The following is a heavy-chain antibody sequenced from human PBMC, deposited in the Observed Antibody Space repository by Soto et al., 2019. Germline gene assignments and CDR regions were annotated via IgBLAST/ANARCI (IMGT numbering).Heavy chain of an antibody. D-gene: IGHD5-18*01. CDR2: IYYSGST. CDR3: GTGNRGYSYGFSPYNWFDP. V-gene: IGHV4-59*01. Sequence: PSETLSLTCTVSGGSISSYYWSWIRQPPGKGLEWIGYIYYSGSTNYNPSLKSRVTISVDTSKNQFSLSLSSLTAPDTAVDSGGTGNRGYSYGFSPYNWFDPWGQGTMVTVSS. J-gene: IGHJ5*02. CDR1: GGSISSYY.